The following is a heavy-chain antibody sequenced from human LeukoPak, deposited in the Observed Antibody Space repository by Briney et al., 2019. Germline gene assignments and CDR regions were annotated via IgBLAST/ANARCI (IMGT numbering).Heavy chain of an antibody. D-gene: IGHD6-13*01. Sequence: GGSLRLSCAASGFTFSSYWMSWVRQAPGKGLEWVANIKQDGSEKYYVDSVKGRFTISRDNAKNSLYLQMNSLRAEDTAVYYCARDKAYSSSWYPLFYYYYMDVWGKGTTVTISS. CDR2: IKQDGSEK. J-gene: IGHJ6*03. CDR3: ARDKAYSSSWYPLFYYYYMDV. V-gene: IGHV3-7*01. CDR1: GFTFSSYW.